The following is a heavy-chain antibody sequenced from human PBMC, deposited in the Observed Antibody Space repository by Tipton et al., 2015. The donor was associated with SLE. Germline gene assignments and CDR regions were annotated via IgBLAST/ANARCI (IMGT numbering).Heavy chain of an antibody. CDR3: ARVVVGAFDY. D-gene: IGHD2-15*01. J-gene: IGHJ4*02. Sequence: QLVQSGVEVKKPGASVKVFCKASGYTFIHKGISWVRQAPGQGLEFMGWISVYNGYTNYAQKFQGRVTLTTDTSTSTAYMELRSLRSDDTAVYYCARVVVGAFDYWGQGTLVTVSS. V-gene: IGHV1-18*01. CDR1: GYTFIHKG. CDR2: ISVYNGYT.